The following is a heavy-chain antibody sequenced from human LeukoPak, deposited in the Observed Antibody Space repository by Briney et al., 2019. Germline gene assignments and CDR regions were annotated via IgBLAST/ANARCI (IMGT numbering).Heavy chain of an antibody. J-gene: IGHJ6*02. D-gene: IGHD3-16*01. CDR2: ISAYNGNT. CDR1: GYTFTSYG. Sequence: ASVKVYCKASGYTFTSYGISWVRQAPGQGLEWMGWISAYNGNTNYAQKLQGRVTMTTDTSTSTAYMELRSLRSDDTAVYYCARDWMYSAFTFYYYYGMDVWGQGTTVTVSS. CDR3: ARDWMYSAFTFYYYYGMDV. V-gene: IGHV1-18*01.